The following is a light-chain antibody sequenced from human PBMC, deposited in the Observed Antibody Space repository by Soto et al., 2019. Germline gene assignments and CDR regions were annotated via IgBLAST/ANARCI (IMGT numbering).Light chain of an antibody. CDR1: ESVGSN. Sequence: EVVMTQSPATLSVSPGERATGSCRASESVGSNLAWYQQKPGQAPRLLIYGASTRASGIPARFTGSGSGTEFTLTISSLQSEDFALYYWQQYNNWPPYTFGQGTILDIK. CDR3: QQYNNWPPYT. J-gene: IGKJ2*01. V-gene: IGKV3D-15*01. CDR2: GAS.